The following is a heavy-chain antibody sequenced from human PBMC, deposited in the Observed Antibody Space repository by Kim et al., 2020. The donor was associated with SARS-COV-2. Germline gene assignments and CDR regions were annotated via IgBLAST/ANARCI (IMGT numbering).Heavy chain of an antibody. CDR1: GGSISSYY. D-gene: IGHD3-10*01. CDR3: ARDRRGAGFDY. J-gene: IGHJ4*02. Sequence: SETLSLTCTVSGGSISSYYWSWIRQPPGKGLEWIGYIYYSGSTNYNPSLKSRVTISVDTSKNQFSLKLRSVTAADTAVYYCARDRRGAGFDYWGQGTLV. V-gene: IGHV4-59*01. CDR2: IYYSGST.